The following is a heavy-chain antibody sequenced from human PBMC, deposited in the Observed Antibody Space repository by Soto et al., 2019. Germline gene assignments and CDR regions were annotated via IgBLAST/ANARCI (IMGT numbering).Heavy chain of an antibody. J-gene: IGHJ6*02. CDR1: GFTFSSYA. CDR2: ISYDGSNK. V-gene: IGHV3-30-3*01. CDR3: ARDGGVVSYYYGMDV. Sequence: GGSLRLSCAASGFTFSSYAMHWVRQAPGKGLEWVAVISYDGSNKYYADSVKGRFTISRDNSKNTLYLQMNSLRAEDTAVYYCARDGGVVSYYYGMDVWGQGTTVTVSS. D-gene: IGHD3-22*01.